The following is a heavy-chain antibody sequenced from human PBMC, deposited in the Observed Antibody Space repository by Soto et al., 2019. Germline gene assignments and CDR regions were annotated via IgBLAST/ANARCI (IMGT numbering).Heavy chain of an antibody. Sequence: GESLKISCKGSGYSFTSYWISWVRQMPGKGLEWMGRIDPSDSYTNYSPSFQGHVTISADKSISTAYLQWSSLKASDTAMYYRARRNWNYGSRYYFDYVGQGTLETVSS. CDR2: IDPSDSYT. J-gene: IGHJ4*02. V-gene: IGHV5-10-1*01. D-gene: IGHD1-7*01. CDR3: ARRNWNYGSRYYFDY. CDR1: GYSFTSYW.